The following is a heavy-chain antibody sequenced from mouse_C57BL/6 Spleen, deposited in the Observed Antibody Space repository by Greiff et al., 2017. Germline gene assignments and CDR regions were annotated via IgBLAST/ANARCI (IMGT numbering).Heavy chain of an antibody. J-gene: IGHJ1*03. CDR3: ATPLITTVVDWYFDV. CDR1: GFNIKDYY. V-gene: IGHV14-2*01. D-gene: IGHD1-1*01. Sequence: EVKLVESGAELVKPGASVKLSCTASGFNIKDYYMHWVKQRTEQGLEWIGRIDPEDGETKYAPKFQGKATITADTSSNTAYLQLSSLTSEDTAVYYCATPLITTVVDWYFDVWGTGTTVTVSS. CDR2: IDPEDGET.